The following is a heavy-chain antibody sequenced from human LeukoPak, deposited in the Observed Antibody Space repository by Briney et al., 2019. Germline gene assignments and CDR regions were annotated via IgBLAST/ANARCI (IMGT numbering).Heavy chain of an antibody. V-gene: IGHV3-33*01. CDR2: IWYDGSNK. Sequence: GGSLRLSCAASGFTFSSYGMHWVRQAPGKGLEWVAVIWYDGSNKYYADSVKGRFTISRDNSKNTLYLQMNSLRAEGTAVYYCVRDREGIVVVVAAMVYFDYWGQGTLVTVSS. CDR1: GFTFSSYG. J-gene: IGHJ4*02. D-gene: IGHD2-15*01. CDR3: VRDREGIVVVVAAMVYFDY.